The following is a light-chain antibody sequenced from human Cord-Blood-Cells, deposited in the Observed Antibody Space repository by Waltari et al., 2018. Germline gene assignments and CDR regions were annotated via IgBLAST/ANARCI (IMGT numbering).Light chain of an antibody. CDR2: LNSDGSH. CDR3: QTWGTGIHV. J-gene: IGLJ1*01. V-gene: IGLV4-69*01. Sequence: QLVLTQSPSPSDSLGASVKLTCTLSSGPSSYAIAWHQQQPEKGPRYLMKLNSDGSHSKGDGIPDRFSGSRSGAERYLTISSLPSEDEADYYCQTWGTGIHVFGTGTKVTVL. CDR1: SGPSSYA.